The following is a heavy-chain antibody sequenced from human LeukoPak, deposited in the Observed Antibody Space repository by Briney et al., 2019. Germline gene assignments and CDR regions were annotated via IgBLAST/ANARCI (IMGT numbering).Heavy chain of an antibody. J-gene: IGHJ4*02. Sequence: PGGSLRLSCAASGFTFSSYWMRWVRQAPGKGLEWVANIKQDGSEKYYVDSVKGRFTISRDNAKNSLYLQMNSLRAEDTAVYYCARPRVTTGTRVTRAYYFDYWGQGTLVTVSS. D-gene: IGHD1-1*01. CDR1: GFTFSSYW. CDR2: IKQDGSEK. V-gene: IGHV3-7*01. CDR3: ARPRVTTGTRVTRAYYFDY.